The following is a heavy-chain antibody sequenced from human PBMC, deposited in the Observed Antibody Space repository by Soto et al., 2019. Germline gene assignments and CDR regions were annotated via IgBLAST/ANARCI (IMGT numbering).Heavy chain of an antibody. CDR1: GFTFSSYS. J-gene: IGHJ4*02. CDR3: ARALSVWGSLGSIDY. CDR2: ISSSSSTI. Sequence: EVQLVASGGGLVQPGGSLRLSCAASGFTFSSYSMNWVRQAPGKGLEWVSYISSSSSTIYYADSVKGRFTISRDNAKNSLYLQMNSLRDEDTAVYYCARALSVWGSLGSIDYWGQGTLVTVSS. V-gene: IGHV3-48*02. D-gene: IGHD3-16*01.